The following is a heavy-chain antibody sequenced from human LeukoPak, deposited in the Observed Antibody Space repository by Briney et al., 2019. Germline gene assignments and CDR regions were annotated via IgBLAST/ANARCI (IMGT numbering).Heavy chain of an antibody. V-gene: IGHV3-53*01. Sequence: PGESLRLSCAASGFTVSINYMSWDRQAPGYGLEQDSVIYSGGNTYYADSVKGRFTISRDNSKNTVYLQMNSLRAEDTAVYYCARGETSSYDYWGQGTLVTVSS. J-gene: IGHJ4*02. CDR3: ARGETSSYDY. CDR2: IYSGGNT. D-gene: IGHD2-2*01. CDR1: GFTVSINY.